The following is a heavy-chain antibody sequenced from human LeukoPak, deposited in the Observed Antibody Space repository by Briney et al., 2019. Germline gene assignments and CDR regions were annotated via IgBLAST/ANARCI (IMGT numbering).Heavy chain of an antibody. CDR3: ARDLLGYSYDAYYFDF. J-gene: IGHJ4*02. CDR2: IWYDGSKK. Sequence: PGGSLRLSCAASGFTFSSHGMHWVRQAPGKGLEGVAVIWYDGSKKYHADSVKGRFTISRDNSKHTLYLQMNSLRAEDTAVYYCARDLLGYSYDAYYFDFWGQGTLVTVSS. D-gene: IGHD5-18*01. V-gene: IGHV3-33*01. CDR1: GFTFSSHG.